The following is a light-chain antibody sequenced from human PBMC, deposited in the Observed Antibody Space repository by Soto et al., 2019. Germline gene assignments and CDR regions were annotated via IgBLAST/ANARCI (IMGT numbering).Light chain of an antibody. CDR1: QSVSSKY. Sequence: EIVLTQSPGTLSLSPGERATLSCRASQSVSSKYLAWYQQKPGQAPRVLIYGTSIRASGVPERFSGGGSGTDFTLTITRLEPEDFAVYYCQQYGNSPQTVGQGTKVDIK. V-gene: IGKV3-20*01. J-gene: IGKJ1*01. CDR2: GTS. CDR3: QQYGNSPQT.